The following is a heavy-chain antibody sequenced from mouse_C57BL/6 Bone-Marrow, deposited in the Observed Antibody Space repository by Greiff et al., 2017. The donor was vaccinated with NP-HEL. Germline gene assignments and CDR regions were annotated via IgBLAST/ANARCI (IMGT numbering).Heavy chain of an antibody. CDR3: ARHYYGSPFAY. CDR2: ISSGGSYT. V-gene: IGHV5-6*01. CDR1: GFTFSSYG. Sequence: EVQLVESGGDLVKPGGSLKLSCAASGFTFSSYGMSWVRQTPDKRLEWVATISSGGSYTYYPDSVKARFTISRDNAKNTLYLQMSSLKSEDTAMYYCARHYYGSPFAYWGQGTLVTVSA. J-gene: IGHJ3*01. D-gene: IGHD1-1*01.